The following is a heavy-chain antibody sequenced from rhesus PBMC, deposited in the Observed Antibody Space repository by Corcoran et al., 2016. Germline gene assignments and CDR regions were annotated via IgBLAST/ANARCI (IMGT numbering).Heavy chain of an antibody. Sequence: QVQLQESGPGLVKPSETLSLTCAVSGYSISSNYWSWIRQPPGKGLEWIGYIYGSSGSTYYNPSLNSRVTISTDTSKNQFSLKLSSVTAADTSVYYCARGDSGTWIPFDYWGQGVLVTVSS. V-gene: IGHV4-147*01. J-gene: IGHJ4*01. D-gene: IGHD6-25*01. CDR3: ARGDSGTWIPFDY. CDR2: IYGSSGST. CDR1: GYSISSNY.